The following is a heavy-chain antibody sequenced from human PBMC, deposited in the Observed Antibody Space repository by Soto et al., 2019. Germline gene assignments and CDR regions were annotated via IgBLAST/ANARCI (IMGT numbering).Heavy chain of an antibody. J-gene: IGHJ4*02. D-gene: IGHD3-16*01. CDR2: IYDSGST. CDR1: GDSISSDNYY. Sequence: PSETLSLTRTVSGDSISSDNYYWSWIRQPPGKGLEWIGYIYDSGSTYYNASLKGRVTISIDTPKNQFSLKLSSVTAADTAGYICGRIGGGGGSGGIDYGGQGTLVTVSS. CDR3: GRIGGGGGSGGIDY. V-gene: IGHV4-30-4*02.